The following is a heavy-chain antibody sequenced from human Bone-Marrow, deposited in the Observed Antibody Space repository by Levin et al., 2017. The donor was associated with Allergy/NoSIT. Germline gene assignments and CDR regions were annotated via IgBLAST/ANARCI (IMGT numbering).Heavy chain of an antibody. V-gene: IGHV4-39*01. CDR3: ATIYQWSISILDD. CDR2: VYYNGDT. J-gene: IGHJ4*02. CDR1: GGSITNSNYY. D-gene: IGHD2-15*01. Sequence: SETLSLTCTVSGGSITNSNYYWGWIRQPPGKGLEWIGSVYYNGDTYHSPSLESRVTMSVDTSKNQSSLKMTSMTAADTAVYYCATIYQWSISILDDWGQGTLVTVSS.